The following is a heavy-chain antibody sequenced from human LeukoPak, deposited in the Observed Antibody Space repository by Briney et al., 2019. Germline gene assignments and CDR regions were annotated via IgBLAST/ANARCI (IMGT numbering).Heavy chain of an antibody. J-gene: IGHJ6*03. CDR2: INHSGST. CDR1: GGSFSGYY. D-gene: IGHD7-27*01. Sequence: PSETLSLTCAVYGGSFSGYYWSWIRQPPGKGLEWIGEINHSGSTNYNPSLKSRVTISVDTSKNQFSLKLSSVTAADTAVYYCARSGANWGFGYYYYYMDVWGKGTTVTVSS. V-gene: IGHV4-34*01. CDR3: ARSGANWGFGYYYYYMDV.